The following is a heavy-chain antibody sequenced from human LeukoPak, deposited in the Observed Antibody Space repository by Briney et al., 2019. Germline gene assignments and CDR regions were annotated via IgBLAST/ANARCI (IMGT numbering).Heavy chain of an antibody. CDR3: ARDRPGSYSY. V-gene: IGHV3-23*01. D-gene: IGHD1-26*01. J-gene: IGHJ4*02. Sequence: GGSLRLSCAASGFTFSSYAMGWVRQAPGKGLEWVSAIEGTGGGTFSADSVKGRFTISRDNSKNTLYLQMNSLRAEDTAVYYCARDRPGSYSYWGQGTLVTVSP. CDR1: GFTFSSYA. CDR2: IEGTGGGT.